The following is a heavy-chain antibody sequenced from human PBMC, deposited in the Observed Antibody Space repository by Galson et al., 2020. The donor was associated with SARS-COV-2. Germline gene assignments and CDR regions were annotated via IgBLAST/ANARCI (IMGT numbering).Heavy chain of an antibody. CDR1: ADSFSSSY. Sequence: SETLSLTCSVSADSFSSSYWSWLRQPPGKGLEWIGFVFHSGSTNYNPSLKSRVTISVDTSMSQFSLNLSSVTAADTAVYYCARRHVWAGAFDIWGPGTTVIVSS. CDR3: ARRHVWAGAFDI. CDR2: VFHSGST. J-gene: IGHJ3*02. D-gene: IGHD2-8*01. V-gene: IGHV4-59*08.